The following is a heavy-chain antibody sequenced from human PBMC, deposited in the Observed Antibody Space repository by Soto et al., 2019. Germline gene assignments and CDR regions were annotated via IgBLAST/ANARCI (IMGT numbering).Heavy chain of an antibody. CDR3: ERGETYYKWPV. CDR1: GGSISSGGYY. D-gene: IGHD3-10*01. CDR2: IYYSGST. V-gene: IGHV4-31*03. J-gene: IGHJ6*02. Sequence: ASETLSLTCTVSGGSISSGGYYWSWIRQHPGKGLEWIGYIYYSGSTYYNPSLKSRVTISVDTSKNQFSLKLSSVTAADTAVYYCERGETYYKWPVWGQGTTVTVSS.